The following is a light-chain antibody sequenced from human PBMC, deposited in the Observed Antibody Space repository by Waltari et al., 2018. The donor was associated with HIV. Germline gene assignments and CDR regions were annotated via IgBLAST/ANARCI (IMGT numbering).Light chain of an antibody. CDR2: GKN. CDR3: NSRDSSGNHRL. J-gene: IGLJ1*01. Sequence: SSELTQDPAVSVALGQTVRITCQGDSPRSYYASWYQQKPGQAPVLVVFGKNNRPSGIPDRFSGSSSGNTASLTITGAQAEDEADYYCNSRDSSGNHRLFGTGTKVTVL. CDR1: SPRSYY. V-gene: IGLV3-19*01.